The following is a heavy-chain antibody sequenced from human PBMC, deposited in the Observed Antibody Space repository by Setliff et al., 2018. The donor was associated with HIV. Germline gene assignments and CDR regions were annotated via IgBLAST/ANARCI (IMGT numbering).Heavy chain of an antibody. V-gene: IGHV3-48*04. D-gene: IGHD2-21*01. Sequence: PGGSLRLSCAASGFTFSSYWMSWVRQAPGKGLEWISYISGSGSTKYYADSVKGRFSISRDNSKSSVFLEMKSLRGEDTGIYYCARATRSGGSDFFLDSWGEGTLVTVSS. CDR2: ISGSGSTK. CDR3: ARATRSGGSDFFLDS. J-gene: IGHJ4*02. CDR1: GFTFSSYW.